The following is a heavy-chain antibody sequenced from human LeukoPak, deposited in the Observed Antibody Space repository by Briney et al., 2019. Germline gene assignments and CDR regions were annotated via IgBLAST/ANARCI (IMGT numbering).Heavy chain of an antibody. V-gene: IGHV4-34*01. J-gene: IGHJ5*02. D-gene: IGHD3-16*01. Sequence: PSETLSLTCAVYGGSFSGYYWSWIRQPPGKGLEWIGSIYYSGSTYHNPSLKSRVTISVDTSKNQFSLKLSSVTAADTAVYYCARHYGPWGQGTLVTVSS. CDR3: ARHYGP. CDR2: IYYSGST. CDR1: GGSFSGYY.